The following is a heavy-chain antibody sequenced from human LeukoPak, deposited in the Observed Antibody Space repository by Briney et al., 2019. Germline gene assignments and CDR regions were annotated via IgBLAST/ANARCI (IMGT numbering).Heavy chain of an antibody. CDR2: IYHSGST. D-gene: IGHD3-22*01. CDR3: ARVDPHSSGYYYPFDY. CDR1: GGSISSGGYS. V-gene: IGHV4-30-2*01. J-gene: IGHJ4*02. Sequence: SETLSLTCAVSGGSISSGGYSWSWIRQPPGKGLEWIGYIYHSGSTYYNPSLKSRVTISVDRSKNQFSPKLSSVTAADTAVYYCARVDPHSSGYYYPFDYWGQGTLVTVSS.